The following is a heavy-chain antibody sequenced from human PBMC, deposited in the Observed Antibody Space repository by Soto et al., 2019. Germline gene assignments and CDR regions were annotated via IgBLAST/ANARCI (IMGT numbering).Heavy chain of an antibody. CDR2: IHHSGST. J-gene: IGHJ4*02. CDR1: GGSLNTYN. V-gene: IGHV4-59*08. Sequence: SETLSLTCTVSGGSLNTYNFSWIRQPPGKGLEWIGYIHHSGSTSYSPSLKSRVAISIDTSTNRISLQLASVTAADTAVYYCATWQQLGFFLDFWGQGNLVTVSS. CDR3: ATWQQLGFFLDF. D-gene: IGHD6-13*01.